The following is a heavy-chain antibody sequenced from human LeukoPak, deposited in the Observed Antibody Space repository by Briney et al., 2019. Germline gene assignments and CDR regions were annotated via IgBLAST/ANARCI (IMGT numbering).Heavy chain of an antibody. V-gene: IGHV1-2*06. CDR2: INPNSGGT. CDR3: ARFDYDYYYYGMDV. J-gene: IGHJ6*02. Sequence: ASVKVSCTASGYTFTGYYMHWVRQAPGQGLEWMGRINPNSGGTNYAQKFQGRVTMTRDTSISTAYMELSRLRSDDTAVYYCARFDYDYYYYGMDVWGQGTTVTVSS. D-gene: IGHD4-17*01. CDR1: GYTFTGYY.